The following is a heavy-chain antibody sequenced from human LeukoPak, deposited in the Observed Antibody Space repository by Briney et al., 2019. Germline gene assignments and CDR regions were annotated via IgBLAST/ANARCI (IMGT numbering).Heavy chain of an antibody. J-gene: IGHJ5*02. V-gene: IGHV4-4*02. CDR2: IYHSGST. CDR1: GFTFSNVW. Sequence: GSLRLSCAASGFTFSNVWMNWVRQPPGKGLEWIGEIYHSGSTHYNPSLKSRVTISVDKSKNQFSLKLSSVTAADTALYYCALAPGEYYYDTKGWFDPWGQGTLVTVSS. D-gene: IGHD3-22*01. CDR3: ALAPGEYYYDTKGWFDP.